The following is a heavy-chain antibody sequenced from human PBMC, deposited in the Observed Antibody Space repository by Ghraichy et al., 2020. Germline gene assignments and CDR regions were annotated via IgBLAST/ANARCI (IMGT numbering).Heavy chain of an antibody. J-gene: IGHJ6*03. CDR1: GHSISGYF. CDR2: VFSRGIS. D-gene: IGHD3-16*01. Sequence: SETLSLTCNVSGHSISGYFWSWIRQPPGKGLEWIGYVFSRGISSYSPSYKSRLTLSADTSMNQFSLKLTSMSAADTAVYFCARGRGSGVYFYMDVWGAGTTVIVSS. CDR3: ARGRGSGVYFYMDV. V-gene: IGHV4-59*01.